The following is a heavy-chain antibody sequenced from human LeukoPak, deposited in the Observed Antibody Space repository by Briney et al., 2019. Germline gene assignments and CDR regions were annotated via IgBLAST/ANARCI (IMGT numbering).Heavy chain of an antibody. CDR3: ARANWGSRSHYFDY. J-gene: IGHJ4*02. Sequence: GESLKISCKGSGYSFTSYWIGRVRRMPGKGLEWMGTIYPGDSDTRYSPSFQGQVTISADKSISTAYLQWSSLKASDTAMYYCARANWGSRSHYFDYWGQGTLVTVSS. D-gene: IGHD7-27*01. V-gene: IGHV5-51*01. CDR2: IYPGDSDT. CDR1: GYSFTSYW.